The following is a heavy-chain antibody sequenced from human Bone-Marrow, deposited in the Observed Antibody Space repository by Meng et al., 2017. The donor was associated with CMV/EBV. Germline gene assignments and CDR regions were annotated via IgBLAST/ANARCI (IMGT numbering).Heavy chain of an antibody. CDR3: AGYCSGGSCYSPYYYGMDV. CDR1: GGSFSGYY. D-gene: IGHD2-15*01. V-gene: IGHV4-34*01. Sequence: GSLRPSCDVYGGSFSGYYWSWIRQPPGKGLEWIGEINHSGSTNYNPSLKSRVTISVDTSKNQFSLKLSSVTAADTAVYYCAGYCSGGSCYSPYYYGMDVWGQGTTVTVSS. CDR2: INHSGST. J-gene: IGHJ6*02.